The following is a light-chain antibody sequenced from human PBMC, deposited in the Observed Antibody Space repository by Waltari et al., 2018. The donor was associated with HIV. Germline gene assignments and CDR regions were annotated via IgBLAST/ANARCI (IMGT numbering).Light chain of an antibody. Sequence: QSVLTQPPSVSAAPGQTVTISCSGGTPNLGSTHVSWYQHLPGPAPKLRIHQSKQRPSRIPDRFSGSKSGRSATMGSTGLQTADEADYYCGTWDGSLSGVVFGGGTKVTV. CDR3: GTWDGSLSGVV. CDR1: TPNLGSTH. CDR2: QSK. J-gene: IGLJ2*01. V-gene: IGLV1-51*01.